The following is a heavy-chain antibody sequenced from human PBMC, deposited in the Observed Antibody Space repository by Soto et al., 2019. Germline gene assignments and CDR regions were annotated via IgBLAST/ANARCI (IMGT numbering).Heavy chain of an antibody. CDR2: IIPILGIA. J-gene: IGHJ6*03. CDR1: GGTFSSYT. Sequence: QVQLVQSGAEVKKPGSSVKVSCKASGGTFSSYTISWVRQAPGQGLEWMGRIIPILGIANYAQKLQGRVTITADKPTSTAYMELSSLRSEDTAVYYCARPPPVVVPAGNYCYYYRDVWRKGTTVTVSS. D-gene: IGHD2-2*01. CDR3: ARPPPVVVPAGNYCYYYRDV. V-gene: IGHV1-69*02.